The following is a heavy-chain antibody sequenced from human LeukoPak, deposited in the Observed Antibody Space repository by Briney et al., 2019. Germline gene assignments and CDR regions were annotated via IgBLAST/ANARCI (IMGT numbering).Heavy chain of an antibody. D-gene: IGHD1-1*01. CDR3: ARHTRDNAFDI. CDR1: GGSFSGYY. V-gene: IGHV4-34*01. Sequence: SETLSLTCAVYGGSFSGYYWSWIRQPPGKGLEWIGEINHSGSTNYNPSLKSRVTISVDTSKNQFSLKLSSVTAADTAVYYCARHTRDNAFDIWGQGTMVTVSS. CDR2: INHSGST. J-gene: IGHJ3*02.